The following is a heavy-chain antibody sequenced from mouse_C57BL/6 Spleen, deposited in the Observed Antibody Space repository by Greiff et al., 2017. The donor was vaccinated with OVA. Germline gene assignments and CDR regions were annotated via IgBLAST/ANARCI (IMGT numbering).Heavy chain of an antibody. CDR2: ISSGSSTI. CDR1: GFTFSDYG. J-gene: IGHJ4*01. Sequence: EVKLVESGGGLVKPGGSLKLSCAASGFTFSDYGMHWVRQAPEKGLEWVAYISSGSSTIYYADTVKGRFTISRDNAKNTLFLQMTSLRSEDTAMYYCARTLYGNWDYYAMDYWGQGTSVTVSS. CDR3: ARTLYGNWDYYAMDY. D-gene: IGHD2-1*01. V-gene: IGHV5-17*01.